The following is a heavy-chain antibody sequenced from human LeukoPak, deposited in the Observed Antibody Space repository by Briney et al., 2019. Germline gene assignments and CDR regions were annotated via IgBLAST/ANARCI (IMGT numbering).Heavy chain of an antibody. V-gene: IGHV3-33*08. CDR3: ARFMVRGPSYYFDY. CDR1: GFTFSSYW. CDR2: IWYDGSNK. D-gene: IGHD3-10*01. J-gene: IGHJ4*02. Sequence: GGSLRLSCAASGFTFSSYWMNWARQAPGKGLEWVAVIWYDGSNKYYADSVKGRFTISRDNSKNTLYLQMNSLRAEDTAVYYCARFMVRGPSYYFDYWGQGTLVTVSS.